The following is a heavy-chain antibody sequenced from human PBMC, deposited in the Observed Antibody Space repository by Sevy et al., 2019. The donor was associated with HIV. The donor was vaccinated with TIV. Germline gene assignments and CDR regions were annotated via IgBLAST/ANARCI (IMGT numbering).Heavy chain of an antibody. J-gene: IGHJ4*02. CDR1: GFTLSNHV. V-gene: IGHV3-30-3*01. CDR2: ISNDGSNK. Sequence: GGSLRLSCAASGFTLSNHVMQWVRQAPGKGLEWVELISNDGSNKYYADSVKDRFTISRDNSKNTLYLQMNSRRGEDTAVYYCAREYYFDYWGQGTLVTVSS. CDR3: AREYYFDY.